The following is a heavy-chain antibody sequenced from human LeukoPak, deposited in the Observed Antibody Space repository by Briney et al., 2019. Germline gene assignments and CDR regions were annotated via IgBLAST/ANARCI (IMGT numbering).Heavy chain of an antibody. D-gene: IGHD2-2*01. CDR1: GGSITSYY. V-gene: IGHV4-59*01. CDR2: IYYSGST. J-gene: IGHJ6*03. CDR3: ARLPVVPVYYMDV. Sequence: SESLSLTCTVSGGSITSYYWSWIRQPPGMGLEWIGYIYYSGSTNYNPSLKSRVTISLDTSKNQFSLRLSSVTAADTAVYYCARLPVVPVYYMDVWGKGTTVTVSS.